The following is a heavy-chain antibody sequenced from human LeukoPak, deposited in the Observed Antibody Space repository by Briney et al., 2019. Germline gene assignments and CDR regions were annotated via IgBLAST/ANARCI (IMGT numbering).Heavy chain of an antibody. CDR3: ARAYYLAYCGGDCFHDAFDI. CDR2: IYYSGST. J-gene: IGHJ3*02. D-gene: IGHD2-21*02. Sequence: SETLSLTCTVSGGSISSSSYYWGWIRQPPGKGLEWIGSIYYSGSTYYNPSLKSRVTISVDTSKNQFSLKLSSVTAADTAVYYCARAYYLAYCGGDCFHDAFDIWGQGTLVTVSS. V-gene: IGHV4-39*07. CDR1: GGSISSSSYY.